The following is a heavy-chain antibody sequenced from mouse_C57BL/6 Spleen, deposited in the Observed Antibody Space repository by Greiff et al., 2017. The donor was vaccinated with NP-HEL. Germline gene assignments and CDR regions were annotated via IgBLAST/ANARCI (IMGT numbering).Heavy chain of an antibody. Sequence: QVQLQQSWAELVRPGASVKLSCKASGYTFTDYYINWVKQRPGQGLEWIARIYPGSGNTYYNEKFKGKATLTAEKSSSTAYMQLSSLTSEDSAVYFCARGGTNYYGSSYVYWGQGTTLTVSS. J-gene: IGHJ2*01. CDR2: IYPGSGNT. CDR1: GYTFTDYY. CDR3: ARGGTNYYGSSYVY. V-gene: IGHV1-76*01. D-gene: IGHD1-1*01.